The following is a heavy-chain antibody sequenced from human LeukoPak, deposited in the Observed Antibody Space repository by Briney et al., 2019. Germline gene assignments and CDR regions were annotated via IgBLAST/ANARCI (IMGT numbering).Heavy chain of an antibody. D-gene: IGHD6-13*01. CDR1: GGSISSGGYY. CDR2: IYYSGST. V-gene: IGHV4-31*03. Sequence: SETLSLTCTVSGGSISSGGYYWSWIRQHPGKGLEWIGYIYYSGSTYYNPSLKSRVTISVDTSKNQFSLKLSSVTAADTAVYCCARIAAAGTLADYWGQGTLVTVSS. CDR3: ARIAAAGTLADY. J-gene: IGHJ4*02.